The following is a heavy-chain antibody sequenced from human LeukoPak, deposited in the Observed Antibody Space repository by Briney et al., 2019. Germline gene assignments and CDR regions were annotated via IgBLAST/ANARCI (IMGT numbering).Heavy chain of an antibody. Sequence: SETLSLTCTVSGGSITSSGYYWGWIRQPPGKGLEWIGYIYHNGNTYYNPSLKSRVNISVDGSKNQFSLKLSSVTAADSAVYYCASSYGSGSYYDYWGQGTLVTVSS. D-gene: IGHD3-10*01. CDR2: IYHNGNT. CDR3: ASSYGSGSYYDY. CDR1: GGSITSSGYY. V-gene: IGHV4-30-2*01. J-gene: IGHJ4*02.